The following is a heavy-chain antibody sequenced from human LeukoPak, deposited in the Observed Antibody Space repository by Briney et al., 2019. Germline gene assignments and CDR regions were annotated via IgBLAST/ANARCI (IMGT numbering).Heavy chain of an antibody. Sequence: SETLSLTCTVSGGSISSGDYYWSWIRQPPGKGLEWIGYIYYSGSTYYNPSLKSRVTISVDTSKNQFSLKPSSVAAADTAVYYCARDAMVRGVINDDAFDIWGQGTMVTVSS. D-gene: IGHD3-10*01. V-gene: IGHV4-30-4*01. CDR2: IYYSGST. CDR1: GGSISSGDYY. J-gene: IGHJ3*02. CDR3: ARDAMVRGVINDDAFDI.